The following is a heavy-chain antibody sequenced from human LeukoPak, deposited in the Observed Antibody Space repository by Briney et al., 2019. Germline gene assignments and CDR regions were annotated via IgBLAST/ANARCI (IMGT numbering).Heavy chain of an antibody. Sequence: SETLSLTCAVYGGSFSGYYWSWIRQPPGKGLEWIGEINHSGSTNYNPSLKSRVTISVDTSKNQFSLKLSSVTAADTAVYYCARALRGWYPYYYGMDVWGQGTTVTVSS. J-gene: IGHJ6*02. CDR2: INHSGST. D-gene: IGHD6-19*01. CDR1: GGSFSGYY. CDR3: ARALRGWYPYYYGMDV. V-gene: IGHV4-34*01.